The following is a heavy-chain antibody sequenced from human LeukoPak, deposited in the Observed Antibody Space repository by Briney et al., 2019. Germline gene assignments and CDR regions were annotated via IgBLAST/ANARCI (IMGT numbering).Heavy chain of an antibody. V-gene: IGHV3-30*01. CDR3: AREEGSD. CDR1: GFTFSSYA. Sequence: PGGSLRLSGAASGFTFSSYAMLWVRQAPGKGLEWVAVISYDGSNKYYADSVKGRFTISRDNSKNTLYLQMNSLRAEDTAVYYCAREEGSDWGQGTLVTVSS. J-gene: IGHJ4*02. CDR2: ISYDGSNK.